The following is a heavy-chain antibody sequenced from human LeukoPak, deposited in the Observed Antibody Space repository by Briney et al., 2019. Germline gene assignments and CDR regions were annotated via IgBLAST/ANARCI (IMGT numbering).Heavy chain of an antibody. Sequence: GGSLRLSCAASGFTFSSYSMNWVRQAPGKGLEWVSSISSSSSYMYYADSVKGRFTISRDNAKNSPYLQMNSLRAEDTAVYYCARDHYCSSTSCYAYYYGMDVWGQGTTVTVSS. CDR3: ARDHYCSSTSCYAYYYGMDV. CDR1: GFTFSSYS. J-gene: IGHJ6*02. CDR2: ISSSSSYM. V-gene: IGHV3-21*01. D-gene: IGHD2-2*01.